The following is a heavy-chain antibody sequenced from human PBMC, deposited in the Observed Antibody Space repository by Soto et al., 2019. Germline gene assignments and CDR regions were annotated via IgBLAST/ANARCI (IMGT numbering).Heavy chain of an antibody. V-gene: IGHV3-30-3*01. CDR1: GFTFNSYA. J-gene: IGHJ4*02. D-gene: IGHD3-3*01. Sequence: GGSLRLSCAASGFTFNSYAIHLVRQAPGKGLEWVAVISHDGSDKYYGDSVKGRFTISRDNSKNTLYMQMNSLRAEDTALYYCARVSRALRILTPDFDYWGQGTLVTVSS. CDR3: ARVSRALRILTPDFDY. CDR2: ISHDGSDK.